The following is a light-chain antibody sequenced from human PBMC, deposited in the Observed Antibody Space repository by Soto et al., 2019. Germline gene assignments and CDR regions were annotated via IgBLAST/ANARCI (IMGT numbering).Light chain of an antibody. V-gene: IGKV3-11*01. CDR1: QSVGSY. Sequence: IVLIQSPATLSCSPGERATLSCRASQSVGSYLAWYQHKPGQAPRLLISDASNRATGIPARFSGSGSETDFTLTISSLEPEDSAVYYCKQYNNWPPTFGPGTKVEIX. CDR3: KQYNNWPPT. CDR2: DAS. J-gene: IGKJ3*01.